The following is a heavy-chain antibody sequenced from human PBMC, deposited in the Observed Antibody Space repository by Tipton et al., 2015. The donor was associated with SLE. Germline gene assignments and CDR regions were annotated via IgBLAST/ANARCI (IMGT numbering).Heavy chain of an antibody. Sequence: RSLRLSCAASGFPFSRYAMHWVRQAPGRGLESVALTSFDETHKYYADSVKGRFTISRDNSKNTLFLQMNNLRPEDTAVYYCARDEVNIVATLFYWGQGSLVTVSS. CDR2: TSFDETHK. V-gene: IGHV3-30*04. J-gene: IGHJ4*02. CDR1: GFPFSRYA. D-gene: IGHD5-12*01. CDR3: ARDEVNIVATLFY.